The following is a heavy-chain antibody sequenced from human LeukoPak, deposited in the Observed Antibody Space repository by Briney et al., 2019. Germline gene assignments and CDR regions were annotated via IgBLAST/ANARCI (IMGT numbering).Heavy chain of an antibody. CDR3: ARADRPHGGPYLIGP. D-gene: IGHD2-21*01. J-gene: IGHJ5*02. CDR2: INPNSGGT. CDR1: GYSFTDYY. V-gene: IGHV1-2*02. Sequence: ASVKVSCKTSGYSFTDYYMHWVRQAPGQGLEWMGWINPNSGGTSSAQKFQGRVTMTRDTSITTVYMEVSWLTSDDTAIYYCARADRPHGGPYLIGPWGQGTLATVSS.